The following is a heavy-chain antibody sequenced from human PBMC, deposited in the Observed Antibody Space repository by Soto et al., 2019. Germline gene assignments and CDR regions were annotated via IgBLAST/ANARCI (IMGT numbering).Heavy chain of an antibody. D-gene: IGHD3-10*01. V-gene: IGHV3-23*01. CDR1: GFSFSSFV. CDR3: ARWSFLDY. CDR2: LSGSDGKT. Sequence: EVQLLESGGGLVQRGASLRLSCATSGFSFSSFVLSWVRQAPGKGLEWVSSLSGSDGKTYYADSVKGRFSISTDTSKTTLYLQMNNMRAEDTAVYYCARWSFLDYWGQGTRVTVS. J-gene: IGHJ4*02.